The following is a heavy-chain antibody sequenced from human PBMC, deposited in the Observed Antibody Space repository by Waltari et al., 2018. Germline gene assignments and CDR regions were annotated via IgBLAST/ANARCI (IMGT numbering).Heavy chain of an antibody. V-gene: IGHV1-46*03. CDR3: ARDSGDDFWSGYYFDY. Sequence: QVQLVQSGAEVKKPGASVKVSCKASGYTFTSYYMHWVRQAPGQGLEWMGIINPSGGSTSYAQKFQCRVTMTRDTSTSTVYMELSSLRSEDTAVYYCARDSGDDFWSGYYFDYWGQGTLVTVSS. J-gene: IGHJ4*02. CDR1: GYTFTSYY. D-gene: IGHD3-3*01. CDR2: INPSGGST.